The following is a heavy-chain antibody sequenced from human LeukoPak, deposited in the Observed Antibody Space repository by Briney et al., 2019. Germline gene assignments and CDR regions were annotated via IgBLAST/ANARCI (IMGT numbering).Heavy chain of an antibody. D-gene: IGHD2-2*01. CDR1: GYTFTDYY. V-gene: IGHV1-2*02. Sequence: ASVKVSCKASGYTFTDYYMHWVRQAPGQGFEWMGWINPNDGDTNYAQKFQGRVTMTRDTSISTAHMEVSRLRSDDTAVYYCARANYLYCSSSTCLFDYWGQGTLVTVSS. J-gene: IGHJ4*02. CDR3: ARANYLYCSSSTCLFDY. CDR2: INPNDGDT.